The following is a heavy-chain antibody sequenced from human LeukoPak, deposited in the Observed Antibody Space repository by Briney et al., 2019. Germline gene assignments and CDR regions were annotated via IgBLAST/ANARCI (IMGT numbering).Heavy chain of an antibody. J-gene: IGHJ4*01. Sequence: GGSLRLSCAASGFTFNKYAMHWARQIPGTGLVWVSRLGADGSGTRYADSVKGRFTISRDNAKNTVYLQMSSLRADDTAVYYCARDGFTGPRTAYLDHWGQGTLVTVSS. CDR2: LGADGSGT. CDR3: ARDGFTGPRTAYLDH. V-gene: IGHV3-74*01. CDR1: GFTFNKYA. D-gene: IGHD2-8*02.